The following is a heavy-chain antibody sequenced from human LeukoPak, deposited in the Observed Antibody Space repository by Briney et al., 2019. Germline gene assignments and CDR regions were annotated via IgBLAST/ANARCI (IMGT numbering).Heavy chain of an antibody. J-gene: IGHJ4*02. CDR3: ASSLRLGELSFSLFDY. CDR1: GYTFTSYG. D-gene: IGHD3-16*02. V-gene: IGHV1-18*01. CDR2: ISAYNGNT. Sequence: ASVKVSCKASGYTFTSYGISWVRQAPGQGLGWMGWISAYNGNTNYAQKLQGRVTMTTDTSTSTAYMELRSLRSDDTAVYYCASSLRLGELSFSLFDYWGQGTLVTVSS.